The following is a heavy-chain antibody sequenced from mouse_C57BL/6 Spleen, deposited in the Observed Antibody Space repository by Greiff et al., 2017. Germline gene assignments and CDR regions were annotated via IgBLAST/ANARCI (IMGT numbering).Heavy chain of an antibody. J-gene: IGHJ3*01. Sequence: QVQLQQPGAELVRPGSSVKLSCKASGYTFTSYWMHWVKQRPIQGLEWIGNIDPSDSETHYNQKFKDKATLTVDKSSSTAYMQLSSLTSEDSAVYYCASGYDYGEAWFAYWGQGTLVTVSA. D-gene: IGHD2-4*01. V-gene: IGHV1-52*01. CDR3: ASGYDYGEAWFAY. CDR2: IDPSDSET. CDR1: GYTFTSYW.